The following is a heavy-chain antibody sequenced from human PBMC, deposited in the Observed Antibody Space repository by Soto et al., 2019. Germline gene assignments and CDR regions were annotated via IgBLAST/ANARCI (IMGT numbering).Heavy chain of an antibody. V-gene: IGHV5-51*01. CDR1: GYNFNRYW. D-gene: IGHD6-13*01. J-gene: IGHJ3*02. CDR3: ARSLVNGTYEAFDI. CDR2: IYPGDSVT. Sequence: PGESLKISCKGSGYNFNRYWIGWVRQMPGKGLEWMGVIYPGDSVTRYSPSLQGQVTISADKSSSAAYLQWSSLQASDTATYYCARSLVNGTYEAFDIWGQGTMVTVSS.